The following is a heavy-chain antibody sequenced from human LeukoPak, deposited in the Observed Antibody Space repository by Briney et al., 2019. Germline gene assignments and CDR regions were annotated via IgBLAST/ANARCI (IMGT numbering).Heavy chain of an antibody. Sequence: PSETLSLTCTVSGGSISSGSYYWSWIRQPAGKGLEWIGRIYTSGSTNYNPSLKSRVTISVDTSKNQFSLKLSSVTAADTAAYYCARDGDDDFWSGPSGYWGQGTLVTVSS. J-gene: IGHJ4*02. CDR3: ARDGDDDFWSGPSGY. D-gene: IGHD3-3*01. CDR1: GGSISSGSYY. CDR2: IYTSGST. V-gene: IGHV4-61*02.